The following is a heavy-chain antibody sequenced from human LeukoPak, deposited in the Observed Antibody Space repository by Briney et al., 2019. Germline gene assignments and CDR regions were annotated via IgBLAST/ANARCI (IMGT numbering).Heavy chain of an antibody. CDR3: AKDRTVGASYWYFDL. Sequence: GRSLRLSCAASGLTFSSYGMHWVRQAPGKGLEWVAVISYDGSNKYYADSVKGRFTISRDNSKNTLYLQMNSLRAEDTAVYYCAKDRTVGASYWYFDLWGRGTLVTVSS. V-gene: IGHV3-30*18. CDR1: GLTFSSYG. D-gene: IGHD1-26*01. J-gene: IGHJ2*01. CDR2: ISYDGSNK.